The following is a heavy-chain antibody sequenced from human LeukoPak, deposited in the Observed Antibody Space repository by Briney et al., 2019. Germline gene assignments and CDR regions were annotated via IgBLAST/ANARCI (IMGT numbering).Heavy chain of an antibody. Sequence: PSETLSLTCTVSGGSISSYYWSWIRQPPGKGLEWIGYIYYSGSTNYNPSLKSRVTISVDTSRNQFSLKLRSVTAADRAVYYCARGRTGYQLLPTKKDYSYYYVDVWDKGTTVTVSS. J-gene: IGHJ6*03. V-gene: IGHV4-59*12. CDR2: IYYSGST. CDR1: GGSISSYY. D-gene: IGHD2-2*01. CDR3: ARGRTGYQLLPTKKDYSYYYVDV.